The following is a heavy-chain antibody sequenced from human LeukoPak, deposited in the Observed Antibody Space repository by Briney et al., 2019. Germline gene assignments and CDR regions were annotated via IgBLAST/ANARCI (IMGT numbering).Heavy chain of an antibody. J-gene: IGHJ3*02. CDR1: GGTFSSYA. Sequence: ASVKVSCKASGGTFSSYAISWVRQAPGQGLEWMGGIIPIFGTANYAQKFQGRVTITADESTSTAYMELSSLRSEDTAVYYCARRGYCSSTSCYLYAFDIWGQGXMXTVSS. CDR3: ARRGYCSSTSCYLYAFDI. D-gene: IGHD2-2*01. V-gene: IGHV1-69*01. CDR2: IIPIFGTA.